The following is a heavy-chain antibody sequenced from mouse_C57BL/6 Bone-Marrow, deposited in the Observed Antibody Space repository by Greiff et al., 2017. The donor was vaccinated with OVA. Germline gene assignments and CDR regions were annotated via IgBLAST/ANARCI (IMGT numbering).Heavy chain of an antibody. Sequence: QVQLQQSGAELARPGASVKLSCKASGYTFTSYGISWVKQRTGQGLEWIGEIYPRSGNTYYNEKFKGKATLTADKSSSTAYMKLRSLTSGDSAVYFCASERWGGAWFAYWGQGTLVTVSA. J-gene: IGHJ3*01. CDR1: GYTFTSYG. V-gene: IGHV1-81*01. CDR2: IYPRSGNT. D-gene: IGHD1-1*02. CDR3: ASERWGGAWFAY.